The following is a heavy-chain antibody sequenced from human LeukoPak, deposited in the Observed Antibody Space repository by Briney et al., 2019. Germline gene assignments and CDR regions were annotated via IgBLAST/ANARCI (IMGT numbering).Heavy chain of an antibody. CDR3: ARGSGSFDWFDP. D-gene: IGHD3-10*01. V-gene: IGHV3-7*01. J-gene: IGHJ5*02. CDR2: IKQDGSEK. CDR1: GFTFSSYW. Sequence: GGSLRLSCAASGFTFSSYWMSWVRQAPAKGLEWVANIKQDGSEKYYVDSVKGRLTISRGNAKNSLYLQMNSLRAEDTAVYYCARGSGSFDWFDPWGQGTLVTVSS.